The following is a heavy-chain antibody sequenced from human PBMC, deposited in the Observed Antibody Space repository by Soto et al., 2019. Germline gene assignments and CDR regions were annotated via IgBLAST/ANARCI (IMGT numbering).Heavy chain of an antibody. CDR1: GYTFTANY. J-gene: IGHJ6*02. CDR2: INPNSGVT. V-gene: IGHV1-2*04. CDR3: AREISSSWMDV. Sequence: ASVKVSCKASGYTFTANYLHWVRQAPGQGLEWMGWINPNSGVTNYAQRFQAWVTMTRDTSISTAYTELSRLTSDDTAVYYCAREISSSWMDVWGQGTTVTVSS. D-gene: IGHD6-13*01.